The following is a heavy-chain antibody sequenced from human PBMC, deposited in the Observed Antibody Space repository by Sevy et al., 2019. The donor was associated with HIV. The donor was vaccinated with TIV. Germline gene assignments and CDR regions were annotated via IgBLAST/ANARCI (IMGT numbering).Heavy chain of an antibody. CDR2: IKQDGSEK. CDR3: AREGGTIVGATTNYYFDY. D-gene: IGHD1-26*01. V-gene: IGHV3-7*03. J-gene: IGHJ4*02. CDR1: GFTFSSYW. Sequence: GGSLRLSCAASGFTFSSYWMSWVRQAPGKGLEWVANIKQDGSEKYYVDSVKGSFTISGDNAKNSLYLQMNSLGAEDTAVYYCAREGGTIVGATTNYYFDYWGQGTLVTVSS.